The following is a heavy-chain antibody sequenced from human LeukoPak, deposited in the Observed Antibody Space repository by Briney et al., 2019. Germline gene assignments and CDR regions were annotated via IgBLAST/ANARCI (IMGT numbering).Heavy chain of an antibody. J-gene: IGHJ6*02. CDR1: GFTFSDYY. V-gene: IGHV3-11*01. Sequence: PGRSLRLSCAASGFTFSDYYMSWIRQAPGKGLEWVSYISSSGSTIYYADSVKGRFTISRDNAKNSLYLQMNSLRAEDTAVYYCARDAWQQLRLFYYYYGMDVWGQGTTVTVSS. D-gene: IGHD6-13*01. CDR3: ARDAWQQLRLFYYYYGMDV. CDR2: ISSSGSTI.